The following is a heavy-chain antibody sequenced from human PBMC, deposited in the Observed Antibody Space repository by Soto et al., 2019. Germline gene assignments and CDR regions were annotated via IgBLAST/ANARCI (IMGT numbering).Heavy chain of an antibody. CDR3: AKRTSGTTWGESDY. CDR1: GYIFSDYG. J-gene: IGHJ4*02. CDR2: ISGYSGNA. Sequence: QVQVMQSGAEVKKPGDSVKVSCKTSGYIFSDYGINWVRQAPGQGIEWMGWISGYSGNANLAQKFQGRVTMTTDKTTRTAYMELMRLRSDDTAVYYCAKRTSGTTWGESDYWGQGTLVTVSS. D-gene: IGHD4-17*01. V-gene: IGHV1-18*04.